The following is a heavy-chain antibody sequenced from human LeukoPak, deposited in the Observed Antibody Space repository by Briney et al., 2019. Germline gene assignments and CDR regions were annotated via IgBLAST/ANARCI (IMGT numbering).Heavy chain of an antibody. CDR1: GFTFSSYA. J-gene: IGHJ4*02. D-gene: IGHD3-10*01. CDR2: ISYDGGNK. Sequence: GGSLRLSCAASGFTFSSYAMHWVRQAPGKGLEWVALISYDGGNKYYADSVKGRFTISRDNSKNTLYLQMNSLRAEDTAVYYCAREGPTLRFGELPIDYWGQGTLVTVSS. CDR3: AREGPTLRFGELPIDY. V-gene: IGHV3-30-3*01.